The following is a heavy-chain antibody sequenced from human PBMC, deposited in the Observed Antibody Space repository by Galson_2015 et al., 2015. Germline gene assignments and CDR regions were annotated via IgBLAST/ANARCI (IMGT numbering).Heavy chain of an antibody. Sequence: SVKVSCKASGYTFTGYYMHWVRQAPGQGLEWMGRINPNSGGTNYAQKFQGRVTMTRDTSISTAYMELSRLRSDDTAVYYCARELTMVRGVIINTRPLGYWGQGTLVTVSS. V-gene: IGHV1-2*06. CDR3: ARELTMVRGVIINTRPLGY. D-gene: IGHD3-10*01. CDR1: GYTFTGYY. CDR2: INPNSGGT. J-gene: IGHJ4*02.